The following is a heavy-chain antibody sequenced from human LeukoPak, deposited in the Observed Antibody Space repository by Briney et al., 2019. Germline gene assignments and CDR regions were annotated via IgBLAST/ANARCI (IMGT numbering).Heavy chain of an antibody. V-gene: IGHV1-69*05. CDR2: IIPIFGTA. D-gene: IGHD4-17*01. CDR1: GGTFSSYA. Sequence: WASVKLSCKASGGTFSSYAISWVRQAPGQGLEWMGGIIPIFGTANYAQKFQGRVAITTDESTSTAYMELSSLRSEDTAVYYCARARIYGDYTYDAFDIWGQGTMVTVSS. CDR3: ARARIYGDYTYDAFDI. J-gene: IGHJ3*02.